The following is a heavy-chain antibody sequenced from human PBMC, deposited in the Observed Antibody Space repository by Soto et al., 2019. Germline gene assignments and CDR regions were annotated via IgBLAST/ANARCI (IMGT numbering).Heavy chain of an antibody. CDR2: ISAYNGNT. V-gene: IGHV1-18*04. Sequence: GASVKVSCKASGYTFTSYGISWVRQAPGQGLEWMGWISAYNGNTNYAQKLQGRVTMTTDTSTSTAYMELRSLRSDDTAVYYCARVISSSPHNWFDPWGQGTMVTVYS. D-gene: IGHD6-6*01. J-gene: IGHJ5*02. CDR3: ARVISSSPHNWFDP. CDR1: GYTFTSYG.